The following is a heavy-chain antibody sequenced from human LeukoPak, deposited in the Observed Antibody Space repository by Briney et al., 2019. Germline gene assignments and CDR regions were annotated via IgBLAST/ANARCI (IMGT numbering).Heavy chain of an antibody. CDR2: IHSSGNT. J-gene: IGHJ4*02. Sequence: KPSETLSLTCTVSGGSTSSGNYFWGWVRQPPGKGLEWIGSIHSSGNTYYSPSLRSRVTISKDTSRNQFSLKLSSVTAADTAVYYCTRGAGWLIDYWGQGILVTVSS. CDR3: TRGAGWLIDY. V-gene: IGHV4-39*07. D-gene: IGHD3-16*01. CDR1: GGSTSSGNYF.